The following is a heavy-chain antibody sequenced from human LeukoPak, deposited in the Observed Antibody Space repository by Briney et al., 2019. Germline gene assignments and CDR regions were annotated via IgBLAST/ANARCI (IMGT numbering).Heavy chain of an antibody. Sequence: GGSLRLSCAASGFTFSDYWIHWVRRAPGKGLVWVSRINVDGSTTSYADSVKGRFTISRDNAKNTLYLHMNSLRAEDTAVYYCARGGLGTMIRGTYYYYYYMDVWGKGTTVTVPS. J-gene: IGHJ6*03. CDR1: GFTFSDYW. V-gene: IGHV3-74*01. CDR2: INVDGSTT. D-gene: IGHD3-10*01. CDR3: ARGGLGTMIRGTYYYYYYMDV.